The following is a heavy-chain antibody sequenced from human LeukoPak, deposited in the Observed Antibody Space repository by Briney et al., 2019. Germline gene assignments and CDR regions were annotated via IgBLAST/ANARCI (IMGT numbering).Heavy chain of an antibody. Sequence: GASVKVSCKASGYTFASYGISWDRQAPGQGLEWIGWISAYNGNTNYAQKFQDRVTLTTDTSATTVYMELTSLRSDDTAIYYCARDGTEDVRRSSQFYVKYNYNGMDVWGQGTMVTVSS. V-gene: IGHV1-18*01. CDR2: ISAYNGNT. CDR1: GYTFASYG. D-gene: IGHD1-1*01. J-gene: IGHJ6*02. CDR3: ARDGTEDVRRSSQFYVKYNYNGMDV.